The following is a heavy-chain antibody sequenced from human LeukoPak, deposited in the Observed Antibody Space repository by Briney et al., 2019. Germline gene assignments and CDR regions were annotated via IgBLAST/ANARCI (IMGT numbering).Heavy chain of an antibody. CDR2: IYYDGST. D-gene: IGHD6-25*01. V-gene: IGHV3-66*02. CDR3: EAGEDV. CDR1: GFNVSNNY. Sequence: GGSLRLSCAASGFNVSNNYVSWVRQAPGKGLEWISIIYYDGSTFHADSVKGRFTISRDISRNTVYLQMNSLRSEDTAVYYCEAGEDVWGEGTTVAVSS. J-gene: IGHJ6*04.